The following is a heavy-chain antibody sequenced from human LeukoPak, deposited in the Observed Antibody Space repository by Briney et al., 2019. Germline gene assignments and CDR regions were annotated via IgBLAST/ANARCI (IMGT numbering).Heavy chain of an antibody. D-gene: IGHD6-6*01. CDR3: AREQLADY. J-gene: IGHJ4*02. Sequence: HPGGSLRLSCAASGFTFSSYSMNWVRQAPGKGLEWVSYISSSSSTIYYAVSVKGRFTISRDNAKNSLYLQMNSLRAEDTAVYYCAREQLADYWGQGTLVTVSS. V-gene: IGHV3-48*04. CDR1: GFTFSSYS. CDR2: ISSSSSTI.